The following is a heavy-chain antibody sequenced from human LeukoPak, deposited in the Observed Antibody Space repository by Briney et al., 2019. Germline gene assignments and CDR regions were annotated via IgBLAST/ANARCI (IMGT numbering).Heavy chain of an antibody. D-gene: IGHD3-10*01. CDR1: GFTFSSYS. CDR3: AAQSGSGSNYPDY. CDR2: ISSGSSAI. V-gene: IGHV3-48*01. J-gene: IGHJ4*02. Sequence: GGTLRLSCAASGFTFSSYSMNWVRQAPGKGLEWISYISSGSSAIHYADSVKGRFTISRDNAKNSLYLQTNSLRAEDTAVYYCAAQSGSGSNYPDYWGQGTLVTVSS.